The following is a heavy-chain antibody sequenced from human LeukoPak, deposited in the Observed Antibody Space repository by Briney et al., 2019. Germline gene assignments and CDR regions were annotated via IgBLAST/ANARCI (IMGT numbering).Heavy chain of an antibody. CDR1: GFTFGDYA. J-gene: IGHJ4*02. CDR3: TRDRYPRRSSSWPNY. CDR2: IRSKAYGGTT. D-gene: IGHD6-13*01. V-gene: IGHV3-49*04. Sequence: GGSLRISCTASGFTFGDYAMSWVRQAPGKGLEWVGFIRSKAYGGTTEYAASVKGRFTISRDDSKSIAYLQMNSLKTEDTAVYYCTRDRYPRRSSSWPNYWGQGTLVTVSS.